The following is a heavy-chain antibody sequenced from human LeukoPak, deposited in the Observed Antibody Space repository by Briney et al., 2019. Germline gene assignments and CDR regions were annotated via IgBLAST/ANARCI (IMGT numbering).Heavy chain of an antibody. CDR1: GFTVSSNY. CDR3: ARVLGYSSSFDAFDI. J-gene: IGHJ3*02. CDR2: IYSGGST. Sequence: GGSLRLSCAASGFTVSSNYMSWVRQAPGKGLEWVSVIYSGGSTYYADSVKGRFTISRDNSKNTLYLQMNSLRAEDTAVYYCARVLGYSSSFDAFDIWGQGTMVTVSS. D-gene: IGHD6-13*01. V-gene: IGHV3-53*01.